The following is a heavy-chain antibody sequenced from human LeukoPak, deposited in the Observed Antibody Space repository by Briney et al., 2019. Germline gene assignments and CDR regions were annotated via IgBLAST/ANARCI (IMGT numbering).Heavy chain of an antibody. CDR3: ARVTTAWYVIGY. D-gene: IGHD6-13*01. CDR2: IYNAATT. CDR1: GGSISNYY. V-gene: IGHV4-4*08. J-gene: IGHJ4*02. Sequence: SETLSLTCTVSGGSISNYYWTWIRQPPGKGLEWLGFIYNAATTNYNPSLKSRVTISVDTSKNQFSLRLSSVTAADSAIYYCARVTTAWYVIGYWGQGALVTVSS.